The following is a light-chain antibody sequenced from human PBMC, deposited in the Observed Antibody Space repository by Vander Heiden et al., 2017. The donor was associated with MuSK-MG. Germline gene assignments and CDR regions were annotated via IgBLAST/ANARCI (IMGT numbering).Light chain of an antibody. Sequence: EIVLTQSPATLSLSPGEEATLSCRASQSVTTYLAWYQQKPGQAPRLLIYDASTRATGIPARFSGSRSGTDFTLTISSLEPEDFAVYYCQQRSSWPWTFGLGTKV. CDR3: QQRSSWPWT. CDR2: DAS. CDR1: QSVTTY. V-gene: IGKV3-11*01. J-gene: IGKJ1*01.